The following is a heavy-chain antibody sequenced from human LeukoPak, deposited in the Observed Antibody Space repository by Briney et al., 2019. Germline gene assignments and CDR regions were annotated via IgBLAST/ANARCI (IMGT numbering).Heavy chain of an antibody. CDR1: GFTFSSYA. CDR2: VSFAGSNK. J-gene: IGHJ6*02. V-gene: IGHV3-30*04. CDR3: ARDLEVDCSSTSCYDYYFYYGMDV. D-gene: IGHD2-2*01. Sequence: GGSLRLSCAASGFTFSSYAMHWVRQAPGKGLEWVAVVSFAGSNKYYADSVKGRFTISRDNSKNTLYLRVNNLRAEDTAVYYCARDLEVDCSSTSCYDYYFYYGMDVWGQGTTVTVSS.